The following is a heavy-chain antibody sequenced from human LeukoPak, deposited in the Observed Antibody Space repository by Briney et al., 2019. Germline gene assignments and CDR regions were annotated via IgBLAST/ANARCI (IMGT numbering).Heavy chain of an antibody. J-gene: IGHJ4*02. CDR3: ASIAVAGTGLLNDY. D-gene: IGHD6-19*01. Sequence: ASVKVSCKAAGYTFTGYYIHWVRQAPGQGLEWMGWINPNSGGRNYAQKSPGRVTMTRDTSISTTYIELSRLRSDDTAVYCCASIAVAGTGLLNDYWGQGTLVTVSS. CDR1: GYTFTGYY. V-gene: IGHV1-2*02. CDR2: INPNSGGR.